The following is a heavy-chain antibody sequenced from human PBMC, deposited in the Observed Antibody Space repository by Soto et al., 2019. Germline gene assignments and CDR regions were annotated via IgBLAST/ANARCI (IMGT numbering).Heavy chain of an antibody. CDR2: IYYSGST. V-gene: IGHV4-30-4*01. D-gene: IGHD2-15*01. J-gene: IGHJ6*02. CDR3: ARHLTYCSAGSCYSDFHYYGMDV. CDR1: GGSISSGDYY. Sequence: PSETLSLTCTVSGGSISSGDYYWSWIRQPPGKGLEWIGYIYYSGSTYYNPSLKSRVTISVDTSKNQFSLKLSSVTAADTAVYYCARHLTYCSAGSCYSDFHYYGMDVWGQGTTVTVSS.